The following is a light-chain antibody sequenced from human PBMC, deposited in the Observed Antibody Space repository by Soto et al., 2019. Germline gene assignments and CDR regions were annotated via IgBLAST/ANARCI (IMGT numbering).Light chain of an antibody. CDR3: QRYYSSTWT. CDR2: WAS. J-gene: IGKJ1*01. Sequence: DIVMTQSPDSLAVSLGERATINCKSSQSVLYSSNNKNYLAWYQQKPGQPPKLLIYWASTRESGVPDRFSGSGSGSDFTLTISSVQAEAVAVYYCQRYYSSTWTFGQGTKVDIK. CDR1: QSVLYSSNNKNY. V-gene: IGKV4-1*01.